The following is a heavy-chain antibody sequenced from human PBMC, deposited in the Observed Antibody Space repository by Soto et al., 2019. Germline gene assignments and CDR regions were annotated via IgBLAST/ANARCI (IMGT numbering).Heavy chain of an antibody. V-gene: IGHV1-2*02. CDR3: ARGRWGTGDYGGLIDN. D-gene: IGHD4-17*01. CDR2: VNGNSGDT. CDR1: GYSFTGYS. J-gene: IGHJ4*02. Sequence: ASVKVSCKTPGYSFTGYSIHWVRQAPGQGLEWMGWVNGNSGDTRYSQRFQGRVTMTRDTSTSTAYMELSRLTSDDTAVFYCARGRWGTGDYGGLIDNWGQGTLVTVS.